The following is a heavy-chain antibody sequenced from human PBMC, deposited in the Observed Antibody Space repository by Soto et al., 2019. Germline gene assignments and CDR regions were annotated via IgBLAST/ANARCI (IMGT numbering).Heavy chain of an antibody. CDR3: ARMSYFYDKWYFDI. CDR1: GGSINNNDYY. Sequence: QLQESGPGLVKPSQTLSLTCSVSGGSINNNDYYWSWIRQTPGKGLEWIGYVYYSGSSDYIPSLKSRFSMSIDKSKNPFHLKLNSVTAADTATYYCARMSYFYDKWYFDIWGRGTLVTVSS. D-gene: IGHD3-22*01. V-gene: IGHV4-30-4*01. J-gene: IGHJ2*01. CDR2: VYYSGSS.